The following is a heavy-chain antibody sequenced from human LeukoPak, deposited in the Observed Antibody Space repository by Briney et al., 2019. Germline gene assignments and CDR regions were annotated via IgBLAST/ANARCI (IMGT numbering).Heavy chain of an antibody. CDR3: ARERRTISSWYDY. Sequence: PGGSLRLSCAASGFTFSSYSMNWVRQAPGKGLEWVSSISSSSYIYYADSVKGRFTISRDNAKNSLYLQMNSLRAEDTAVYYCARERRTISSWYDYWGQGTLVTVSS. D-gene: IGHD2-15*01. V-gene: IGHV3-21*01. CDR1: GFTFSSYS. CDR2: ISSSSYI. J-gene: IGHJ4*02.